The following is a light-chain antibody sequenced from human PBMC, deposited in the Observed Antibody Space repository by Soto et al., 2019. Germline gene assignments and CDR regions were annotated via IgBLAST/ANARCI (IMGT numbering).Light chain of an antibody. CDR2: AAS. CDR3: QQYGNSVYT. CDR1: QSVSSSY. Sequence: EIVLTQSPGTLSLSPGERATLSCRASQSVSSSYLAWYQHKPGQTPRLLIYAASSRATGIPDRFSGSGSGTDFTLTISRLEPEDFAVYYCQQYGNSVYTFGQGTKLEIK. J-gene: IGKJ2*01. V-gene: IGKV3-20*01.